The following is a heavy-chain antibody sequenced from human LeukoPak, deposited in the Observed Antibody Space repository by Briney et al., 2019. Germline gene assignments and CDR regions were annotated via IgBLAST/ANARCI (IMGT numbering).Heavy chain of an antibody. J-gene: IGHJ3*02. CDR3: ARAGWYELPRYAFDI. CDR1: GSTFNDYY. Sequence: ASVKVSCKTSGSTFNDYYIHWVRQAPGQGLEWMGWLNPYSGGTNYAQKFQGRVTLTRDTSISTAYMELSRLRSDDTAVYYCARAGWYELPRYAFDIWGQGTMVTVSS. D-gene: IGHD6-19*01. V-gene: IGHV1-2*02. CDR2: LNPYSGGT.